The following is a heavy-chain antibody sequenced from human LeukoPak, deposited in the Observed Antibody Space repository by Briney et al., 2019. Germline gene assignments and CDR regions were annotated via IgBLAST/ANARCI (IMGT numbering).Heavy chain of an antibody. Sequence: GGSLRLSCAASGFTFSSYVMHWVRRAPGKGLEWVAIISYDGSNEYYADSVKGRFTISRDNAKNSLYLQMNSLRAEDTAVYYCAELGITMIGGVWGKGTTVTISS. D-gene: IGHD3-10*02. V-gene: IGHV3-30*04. CDR3: AELGITMIGGV. CDR1: GFTFSSYV. J-gene: IGHJ6*04. CDR2: ISYDGSNE.